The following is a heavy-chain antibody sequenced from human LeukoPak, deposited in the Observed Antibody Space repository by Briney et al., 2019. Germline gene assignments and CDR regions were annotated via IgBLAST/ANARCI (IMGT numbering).Heavy chain of an antibody. J-gene: IGHJ4*02. V-gene: IGHV1-18*01. CDR2: ISAYNGNT. Sequence: ASVKVSCKASGYTFTSYGISWVRQAPGQGLEWMGWISAYNGNTNYAQKLQGRVTMTTDTSTSTAYMELRSLRSDDTAVYYCARDPPRRSGYDHGVDYWGQGTLVTVSS. D-gene: IGHD5-12*01. CDR1: GYTFTSYG. CDR3: ARDPPRRSGYDHGVDY.